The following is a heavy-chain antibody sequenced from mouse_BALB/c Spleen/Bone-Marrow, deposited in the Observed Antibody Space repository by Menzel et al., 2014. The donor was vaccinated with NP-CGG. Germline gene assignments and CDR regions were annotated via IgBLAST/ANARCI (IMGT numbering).Heavy chain of an antibody. J-gene: IGHJ4*01. D-gene: IGHD2-1*01. V-gene: IGHV1-18*01. CDR3: ARSGLYYGNYLYAMDY. CDR2: INPYNGGT. CDR1: GYSFTGYT. Sequence: QLQQSGPELVKPGASVKISCKASGYSFTGYTMNWVKQSHGKNLEWIGLINPYNGGTSYNQRFKGKATLTVDKSSSTAYMEFLSLTSEDSAVYYCARSGLYYGNYLYAMDYWGQGTSVTVSS.